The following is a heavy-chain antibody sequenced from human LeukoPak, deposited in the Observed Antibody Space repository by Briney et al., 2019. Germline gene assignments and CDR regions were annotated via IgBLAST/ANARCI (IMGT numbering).Heavy chain of an antibody. CDR3: ARGRQDGYYFDY. Sequence: SETLSLTCAVYGGSFSGYYWSWIRRPPGKGLEWIGEINHSGSTNYNPSLKSRVTISVDTSKNQFSLKLSSVTAADTAVYYCARGRQDGYYFDYWGQGTLVTVSS. J-gene: IGHJ4*02. CDR2: INHSGST. V-gene: IGHV4-34*01. CDR1: GGSFSGYY.